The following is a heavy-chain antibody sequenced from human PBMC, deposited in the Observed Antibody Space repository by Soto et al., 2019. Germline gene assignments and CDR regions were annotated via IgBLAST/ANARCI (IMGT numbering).Heavy chain of an antibody. CDR2: ISGSGGST. Sequence: GGSLRLSCAASGGPFSSYAMSWVRQAPGKGLEWVSAISGSGGSTYYADSVKGRFTISRDNSKNTLYLQMNSLRAEDTAVYYCAKISGDPGLNDYWGQGTLVTVSS. V-gene: IGHV3-23*01. CDR1: GGPFSSYA. J-gene: IGHJ4*02. D-gene: IGHD4-17*01. CDR3: AKISGDPGLNDY.